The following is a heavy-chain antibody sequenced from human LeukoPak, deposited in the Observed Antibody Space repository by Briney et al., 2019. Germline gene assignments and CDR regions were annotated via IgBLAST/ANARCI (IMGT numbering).Heavy chain of an antibody. V-gene: IGHV3-23*01. D-gene: IGHD6-19*01. CDR1: GFTFDDYA. CDR2: ISGSGDIT. J-gene: IGHJ4*02. Sequence: GRSLRLSCAASGFTFDDYAMHWVRQAPGKGLEWVSVISGSGDITHYADSVKGRFTVSRDNSKNTLYLQMNSLRAEDTAVYYCAKGSGWSLGYFDYWGQGTLVTVSS. CDR3: AKGSGWSLGYFDY.